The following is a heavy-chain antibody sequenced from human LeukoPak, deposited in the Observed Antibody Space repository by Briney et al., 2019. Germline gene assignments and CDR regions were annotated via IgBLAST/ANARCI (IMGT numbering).Heavy chain of an antibody. CDR2: TKIDGSAE. CDR1: RLSHRNYW. J-gene: IGHJ4*02. D-gene: IGHD2-8*02. V-gene: IGHV3-7*01. Sequence: WWALRLSCASSRLSHRNYWIGWVRQAPGRGLEGQANTKIDGSAEYYACAVSARFTDTRHNANNLLYLQMNRLRAEDTTVYHCARDGGVHTNFDYWSQGTLLTVPS. CDR3: ARDGGVHTNFDY.